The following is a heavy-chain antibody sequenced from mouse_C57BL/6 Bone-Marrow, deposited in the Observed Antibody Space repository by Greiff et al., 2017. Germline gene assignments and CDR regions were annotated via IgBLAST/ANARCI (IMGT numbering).Heavy chain of an antibody. D-gene: IGHD2-3*01. CDR2: ISYSGST. V-gene: IGHV3-8*01. CDR3: ARSAMMVTTRDWYFDV. CDR1: GYSITSDY. Sequence: EVQLQESGPGLAKPSQTLSLTCSVTGYSITSDYWNWIRKFPGNKLEYMGYISYSGSTYYNPSLKSRISITRDTSKNQYYLQLNSVTTEDTATYYCARSAMMVTTRDWYFDVWGTGTTVTVSS. J-gene: IGHJ1*03.